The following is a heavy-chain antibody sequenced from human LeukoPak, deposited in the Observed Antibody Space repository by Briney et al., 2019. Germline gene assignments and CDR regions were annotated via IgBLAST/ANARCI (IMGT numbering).Heavy chain of an antibody. J-gene: IGHJ6*03. CDR2: IIPIFGTA. V-gene: IGHV1-69*13. Sequence: SVKLSCKASGGTFSSYAISWVRQAPGQGLEWMGGIIPIFGTANYAQKFQGRVTITADESTSTAYMELSSLRSEDTAVYYCARVVVVAAPPYHYYYYMDVWGKGTTVTVSS. D-gene: IGHD2-15*01. CDR3: ARVVVVAAPPYHYYYYMDV. CDR1: GGTFSSYA.